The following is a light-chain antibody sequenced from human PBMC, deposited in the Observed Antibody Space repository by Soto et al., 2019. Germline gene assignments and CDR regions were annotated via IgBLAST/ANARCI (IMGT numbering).Light chain of an antibody. CDR2: DAS. Sequence: EIVLTQSPGTLSLSPGEGATLSCRASQSVSSNLLAWFQQKPGQAPRLLIHDASSRATGIPDRFSGRGSGTDFTLSISRLEPEDFAVYYCHQYGSSPLTFGQGTKLEIK. J-gene: IGKJ2*01. CDR1: QSVSSNL. V-gene: IGKV3-20*01. CDR3: HQYGSSPLT.